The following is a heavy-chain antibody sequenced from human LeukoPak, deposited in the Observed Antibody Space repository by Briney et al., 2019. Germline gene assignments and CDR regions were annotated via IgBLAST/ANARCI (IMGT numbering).Heavy chain of an antibody. CDR1: GFTFSSYA. J-gene: IGHJ4*02. Sequence: PGGSLRLSCAASGFTFSSYAMSWVRQAPGKGLEWVSAISGSGGSTYYADSVKGRFTISRDNSKNTLYLQMNSLRAEDTAVYYCAKAPTMVREVNFTWKDYWGQGTLVTVSS. CDR2: ISGSGGST. CDR3: AKAPTMVREVNFTWKDY. V-gene: IGHV3-23*01. D-gene: IGHD3-10*01.